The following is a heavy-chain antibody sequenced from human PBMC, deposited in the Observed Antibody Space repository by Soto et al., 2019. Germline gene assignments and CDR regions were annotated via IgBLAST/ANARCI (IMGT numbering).Heavy chain of an antibody. Sequence: ASVKVSCKASAYTLTNYGISWVRQAPGQGLEWMGWINTYNGNTNYAQKLQGRVTMTTDTSTNTAYMELSSLTSEDTAVYYCARDLFGSSCDYWGQGTLVTVSS. CDR2: INTYNGNT. V-gene: IGHV1-18*01. CDR3: ARDLFGSSCDY. D-gene: IGHD6-13*01. J-gene: IGHJ4*02. CDR1: AYTLTNYG.